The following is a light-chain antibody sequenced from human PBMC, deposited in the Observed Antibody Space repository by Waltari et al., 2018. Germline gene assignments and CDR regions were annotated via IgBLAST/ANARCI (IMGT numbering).Light chain of an antibody. V-gene: IGLV4-69*01. J-gene: IGLJ3*02. CDR2: LHSDGSH. CDR3: QARAPGIRV. CDR1: SGHSTYA. Sequence: QLVLTQSPSASASLGASVRLTCTLSSGHSTYAIAWHQHQPEKGPRYLMTLHSDGSHTRGVGTPDRFSGSSAGAVRYLTISSLQTEDEADYYCQARAPGIRVFGGGTKLTVL.